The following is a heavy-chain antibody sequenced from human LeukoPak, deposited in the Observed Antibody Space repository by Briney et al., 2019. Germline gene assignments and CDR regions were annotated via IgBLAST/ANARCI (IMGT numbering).Heavy chain of an antibody. Sequence: SETLSLTCAVSGGSISSSNWWSWVRQPPGKGLEWIGEIYHSGSTNYNPSLKSRVTISVDKSKNQFSLKLSSVTAADTAVYYCARDPCRASGCYNWFDIWGQGTLVTVSS. CDR3: ARDPCRASGCYNWFDI. V-gene: IGHV4-4*02. J-gene: IGHJ5*02. CDR1: GGSISSSNW. CDR2: IYHSGST. D-gene: IGHD2-15*01.